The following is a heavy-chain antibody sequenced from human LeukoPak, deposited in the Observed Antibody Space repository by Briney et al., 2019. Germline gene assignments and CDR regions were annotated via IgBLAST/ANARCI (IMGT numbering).Heavy chain of an antibody. CDR3: ARDYRGGNPGFDY. CDR1: GGTFSSYA. CDR2: IIPIFGTA. V-gene: IGHV1-69*13. J-gene: IGHJ4*02. Sequence: AASVKVSCKASGGTFSSYAISWVRQAPGQGLEWMGGIIPIFGTANYAQKFQGRVTIAADASTSTAYMELSSLRSEDTAVYYCARDYRGGNPGFDYWGQGTLVTVSS. D-gene: IGHD4-23*01.